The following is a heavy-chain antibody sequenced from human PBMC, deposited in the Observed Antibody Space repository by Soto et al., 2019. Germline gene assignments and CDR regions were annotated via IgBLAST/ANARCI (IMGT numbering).Heavy chain of an antibody. Sequence: GRPLRLSWAASGFTFGSYEMNWVRQAPGKGLEWVSYISSSGSTIYYADSVKGRFTISRDNAKNSLYLQMNSLRAEDTAVYYCASQKQWRIFDPWGQGTLVTVSS. CDR2: ISSSGSTI. CDR3: ASQKQWRIFDP. J-gene: IGHJ5*02. D-gene: IGHD6-19*01. V-gene: IGHV3-48*03. CDR1: GFTFGSYE.